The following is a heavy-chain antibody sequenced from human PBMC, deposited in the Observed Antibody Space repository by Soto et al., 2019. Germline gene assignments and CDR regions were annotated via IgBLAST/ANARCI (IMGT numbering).Heavy chain of an antibody. CDR3: AKDPIPDYDDSSGYYRHYYYYYGMDV. CDR2: ISYDGSNK. V-gene: IGHV3-30*18. J-gene: IGHJ6*02. Sequence: QVQLVASGGGVVQPGRSLRLSCAASGFTFSSYGMHWVRQAPGKGLEWVAVISYDGSNKYYADSVKGRFTISRDNSKNTLYLQMNSLRAEDTAVYYCAKDPIPDYDDSSGYYRHYYYYYGMDVWGQGTTVTVSS. CDR1: GFTFSSYG. D-gene: IGHD3-22*01.